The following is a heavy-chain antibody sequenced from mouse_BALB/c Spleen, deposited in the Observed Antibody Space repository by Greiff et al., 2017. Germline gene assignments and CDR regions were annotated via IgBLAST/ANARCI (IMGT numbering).Heavy chain of an antibody. CDR2: IDPANGNT. CDR1: GFNIKDPY. V-gene: IGHV14-3*02. CDR3: ARAGDYYAMDY. J-gene: IGHJ4*01. Sequence: VKLMESGAELVKPGASVKLSCTASGFNIKDPYMHWVKQKPEQGLEWIGRIDPANGNTKYDPKFQGKATITADTSSNTAFLQLSSLTSEDTAVYYCARAGDYYAMDYWGQGTSVTVSS.